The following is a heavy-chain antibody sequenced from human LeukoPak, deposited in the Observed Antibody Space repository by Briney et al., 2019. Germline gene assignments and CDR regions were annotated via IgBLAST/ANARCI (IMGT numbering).Heavy chain of an antibody. V-gene: IGHV3-23*01. CDR1: GFTFSSCA. Sequence: GGSLRLSCAASGFTFSSCAMSWVRQAPGKGLEWVSLISGSGDSRYYADSVKGRFTISRDNAKNTLWLQMNSLRAEDTAVYYCTKGVTTVRIYYHGMDVWGQGTTVTVSS. CDR2: ISGSGDSR. D-gene: IGHD4-17*01. J-gene: IGHJ6*02. CDR3: TKGVTTVRIYYHGMDV.